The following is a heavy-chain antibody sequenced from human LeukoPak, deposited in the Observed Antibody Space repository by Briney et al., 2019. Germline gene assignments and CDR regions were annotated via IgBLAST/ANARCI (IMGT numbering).Heavy chain of an antibody. V-gene: IGHV4-39*07. CDR3: ARTEVVPPAIGAFDF. D-gene: IGHD2-2*01. CDR1: GGSISSSSYY. Sequence: SETLSLTCTVSGGSISSSSYYWGWIRQPPGKGLEWIGSIYYSGSTYYNPSLKSRVTISVDTSKNQFSLKLSSVTAADTAVYYCARTEVVPPAIGAFDFWGQGTMVTVSS. J-gene: IGHJ3*01. CDR2: IYYSGST.